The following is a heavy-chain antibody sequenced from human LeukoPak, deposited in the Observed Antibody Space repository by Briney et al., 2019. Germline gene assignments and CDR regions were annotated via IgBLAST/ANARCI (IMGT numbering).Heavy chain of an antibody. Sequence: PSETLSLTCTVSGGSVTSSPYFWGWLRQPPGKGLDWIGYISYSGGTNYNPSLRSRVTISRDTSRNQFSLKLGSVNAADTATYYCARVGYWSGYSFGSGLGHFDSWGQGTLVTVSS. CDR2: ISYSGGT. J-gene: IGHJ4*02. D-gene: IGHD5-18*01. V-gene: IGHV4-61*01. CDR1: GGSVTSSPYF. CDR3: ARVGYWSGYSFGSGLGHFDS.